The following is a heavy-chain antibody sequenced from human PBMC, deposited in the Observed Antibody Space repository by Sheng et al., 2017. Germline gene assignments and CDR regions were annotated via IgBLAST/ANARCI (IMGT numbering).Heavy chain of an antibody. CDR1: GFTFSSYA. D-gene: IGHD5-12*01. Sequence: EVQLVESGGGLVQPGGSLRLSCAASGFTFSSYAMSWVRQAPGKGLEWVSAISGSGGSTYYADSVKGRFTISRDNSKNTLYLQMNSLRAEDTAVYYCAKDLGRYGIEMATDSDVWGQGTTVTVSS. J-gene: IGHJ6*02. CDR2: ISGSGGST. CDR3: AKDLGRYGIEMATDSDV. V-gene: IGHV3-23*04.